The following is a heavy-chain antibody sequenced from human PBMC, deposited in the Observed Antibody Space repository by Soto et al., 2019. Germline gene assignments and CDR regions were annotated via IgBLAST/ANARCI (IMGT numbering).Heavy chain of an antibody. CDR3: AKECYDSSGYYYVEAFDI. D-gene: IGHD3-22*01. CDR1: GFTFSSYG. CDR2: ISYDGSNK. V-gene: IGHV3-30*18. J-gene: IGHJ3*02. Sequence: QVQLVESGGGVVQPGRSLRLSFAASGFTFSSYGMHWVRQAPGKGLEWVAVISYDGSNKYYADSVKGRFTISRDNSKNTLYLQMNILRAEDTAVYYCAKECYDSSGYYYVEAFDIWGQGTMVTVSS.